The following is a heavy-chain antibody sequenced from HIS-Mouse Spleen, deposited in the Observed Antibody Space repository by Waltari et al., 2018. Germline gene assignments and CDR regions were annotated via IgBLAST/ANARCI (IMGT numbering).Heavy chain of an antibody. V-gene: IGHV3-30*18. CDR3: AKASSGWLDY. D-gene: IGHD6-19*01. CDR2: ISYDGSNK. Sequence: QVQLVESGGGVVQPGRSLRLSLSASGLPFLSYGMHWVRQAPGKGLEWVAVISYDGSNKYYADSVKGRFTISRDNSKNTLYLQMNSLRAEDTAVYYCAKASSGWLDYWGQGTLVTVSS. J-gene: IGHJ4*02. CDR1: GLPFLSYG.